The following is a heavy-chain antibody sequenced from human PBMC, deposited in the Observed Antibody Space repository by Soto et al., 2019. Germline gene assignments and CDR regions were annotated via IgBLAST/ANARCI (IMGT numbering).Heavy chain of an antibody. J-gene: IGHJ4*02. D-gene: IGHD6-6*01. CDR2: ISYRGSNK. Sequence: QVQLVESGGGVVQPGRSLRLSCAASGFTFSDFDMHWVRQAPGKGLEWVAVISYRGSNKYYADSVKGHFTISRDNSNNMLYVQMDDLRPNDTAIYYCVKEAHRASRLEYWGRGILVTVSS. CDR1: GFTFSDFD. CDR3: VKEAHRASRLEY. V-gene: IGHV3-30*18.